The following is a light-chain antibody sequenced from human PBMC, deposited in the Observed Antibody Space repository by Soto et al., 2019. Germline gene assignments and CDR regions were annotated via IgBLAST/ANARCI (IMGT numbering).Light chain of an antibody. CDR2: RNN. J-gene: IGLJ2*01. Sequence: QSVLTQPPSASGTPGQRVTISCSGSSSNIGSNYVYWYQQLPGTAPKLLIYRNNQRPSGVPDRFSGSKSGTSASLAISGLRSEDEADYYCASWDDSLVGVVFGGGTNVTVL. CDR3: ASWDDSLVGVV. CDR1: SSNIGSNY. V-gene: IGLV1-47*01.